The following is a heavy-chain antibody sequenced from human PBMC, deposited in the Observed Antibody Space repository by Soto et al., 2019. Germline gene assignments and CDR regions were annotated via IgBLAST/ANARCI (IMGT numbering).Heavy chain of an antibody. J-gene: IGHJ4*02. CDR2: IYHSGST. CDR3: AAGGGLPRYY. D-gene: IGHD5-12*01. Sequence: QLQLQESGSGLVKPSQTLSLTCAVSGGSISSGGYSWSWIRQPPGKGLEWIGYIYHSGSTYYNPSLNSRVTIAVDRSMNQFSLKLSSVTAADTAVYYCAAGGGLPRYYWGQGTLVTVSS. CDR1: GGSISSGGYS. V-gene: IGHV4-30-2*01.